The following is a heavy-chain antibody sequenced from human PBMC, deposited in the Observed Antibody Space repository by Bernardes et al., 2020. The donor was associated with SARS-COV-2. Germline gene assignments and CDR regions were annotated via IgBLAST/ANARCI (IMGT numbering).Heavy chain of an antibody. V-gene: IGHV4-34*01. D-gene: IGHD3-9*01. CDR1: GGSLIDHY. Sequence: SETLSLTCAVSGGSLIDHYWSWIRQPPGKGLEWIWEINHSGNTNSNPALKSRVTMSVDTAKNQFSLNLSSVTAADTAVYYCAREGPYGNFDDALDIWGQGTMVNVSS. CDR2: INHSGNT. CDR3: AREGPYGNFDDALDI. J-gene: IGHJ3*02.